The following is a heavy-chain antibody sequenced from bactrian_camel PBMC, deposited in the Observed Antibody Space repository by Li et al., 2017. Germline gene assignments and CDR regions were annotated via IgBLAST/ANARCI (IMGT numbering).Heavy chain of an antibody. Sequence: HVQLVESGAGSVEAGGSVRLSCTASGYTDSVNVMGWWRQAAGKEREGVAAIAGDGRINYADSVKGRFTISRDGAKNIIALQMDSLKPEDTAMYYCAADFVNKQLARSYDYWGQGTQVTVS. D-gene: IGHD7*01. CDR1: GYTDSVNV. CDR2: IAGDGRI. V-gene: IGHV3S53*01. J-gene: IGHJ4*01. CDR3: AADFVNKQLARSYDY.